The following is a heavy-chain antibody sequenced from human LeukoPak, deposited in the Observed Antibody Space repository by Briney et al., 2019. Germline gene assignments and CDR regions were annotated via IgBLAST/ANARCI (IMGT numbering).Heavy chain of an antibody. D-gene: IGHD5-18*01. CDR3: ATDSRGIQLWLSGYFDY. V-gene: IGHV4-59*01. CDR1: GASITSFY. J-gene: IGHJ4*02. Sequence: PSETLSLTCTVSGASITSFYWSWIRQPPGKGLEWIGYIYCSGSTNYNPSLKSRVTISVDTSKNQFSLKLSSVTAEDTAVYYCATDSRGIQLWLSGYFDYLGQGTLVTVSS. CDR2: IYCSGST.